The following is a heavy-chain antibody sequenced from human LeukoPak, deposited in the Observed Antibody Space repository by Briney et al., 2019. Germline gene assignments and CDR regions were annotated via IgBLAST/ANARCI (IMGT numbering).Heavy chain of an antibody. CDR2: IFYSGST. CDR3: ARGSDGSGSYHVNY. J-gene: IGHJ4*02. Sequence: SETLSLTCTVSGYSISSGYYWGWVRQPPGKGLEWIGSIFYSGSTYYDPSLKSRVTISVDTSKNQFSLKLTSVTAAETAVYYCARGSDGSGSYHVNYWGQGTLVTVSS. CDR1: GYSISSGYY. V-gene: IGHV4-38-2*02. D-gene: IGHD3-10*01.